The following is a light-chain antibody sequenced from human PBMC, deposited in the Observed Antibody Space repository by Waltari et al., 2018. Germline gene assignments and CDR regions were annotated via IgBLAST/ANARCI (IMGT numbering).Light chain of an antibody. CDR1: QSITTN. CDR3: QQYNRWPPIT. Sequence: EVVMTQSPATLSLSPGERATLSCRTSQSITTNLAWYQHKPGQAPRLLIYDASTRATSVPARFSGSGSGTEFTLTISSLQSEDFAVYYCQQYNRWPPITFVQGTRLAIK. CDR2: DAS. J-gene: IGKJ5*01. V-gene: IGKV3-15*01.